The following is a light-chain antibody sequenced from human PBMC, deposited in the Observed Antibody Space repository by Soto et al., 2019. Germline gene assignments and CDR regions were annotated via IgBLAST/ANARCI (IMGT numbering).Light chain of an antibody. Sequence: SASLGDRVTITCRASQSISNYLNWYQQKPGKAPKLLIYAASSLQSGVPSRLSGSGSGTDFTLTISSLQPEDFATYYCQQSYSTPYTFGQGTKVDIK. CDR2: AAS. V-gene: IGKV1-39*01. CDR1: QSISNY. CDR3: QQSYSTPYT. J-gene: IGKJ2*01.